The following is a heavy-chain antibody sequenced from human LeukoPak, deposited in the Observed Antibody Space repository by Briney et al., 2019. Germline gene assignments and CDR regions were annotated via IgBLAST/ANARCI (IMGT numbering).Heavy chain of an antibody. Sequence: ASVKVSCKASRCTFTGYYMHWVRQAPGQGLEWMGWISAYNGNTNYAQKLQGRVTMTTDTSTSTAYMELRSLKSDDTAVYYCARMIGDGDYFDYWGQGTLVTVSS. CDR3: ARMIGDGDYFDY. CDR2: ISAYNGNT. D-gene: IGHD5-24*01. J-gene: IGHJ4*02. V-gene: IGHV1-18*04. CDR1: RCTFTGYY.